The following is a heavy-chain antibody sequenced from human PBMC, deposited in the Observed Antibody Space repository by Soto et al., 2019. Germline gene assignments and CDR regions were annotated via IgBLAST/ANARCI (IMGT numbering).Heavy chain of an antibody. J-gene: IGHJ6*02. CDR2: IIPIFGTA. CDR1: GGTFSSYA. CDR3: ARGAGKLLPALYYYYGMDV. Sequence: ASVKVSCKASGGTFSSYAISWVRQAPGQGLEWMGGIIPIFGTANYAQKFQGRVTITADESTSTAYMELSSLRSEDTAVYYCARGAGKLLPALYYYYGMDVWGQGTTVTVSS. D-gene: IGHD2-15*01. V-gene: IGHV1-69*13.